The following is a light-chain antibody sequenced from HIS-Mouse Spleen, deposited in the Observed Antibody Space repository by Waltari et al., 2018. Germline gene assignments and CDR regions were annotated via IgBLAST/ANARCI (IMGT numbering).Light chain of an antibody. CDR1: SRAVGGYNY. CDR2: DVS. V-gene: IGLV2-14*03. J-gene: IGLJ2*01. Sequence: LTQPASVAGSPGQSNTLSCTGTSRAVGGYNYLSLYQQHPGKAPKLMIYDVSNRPSGVSNRFSGSKSGNTASLTISGLQAEDEADYYCSSYTSSSFNVVFGGGTKLTVL. CDR3: SSYTSSSFNVV.